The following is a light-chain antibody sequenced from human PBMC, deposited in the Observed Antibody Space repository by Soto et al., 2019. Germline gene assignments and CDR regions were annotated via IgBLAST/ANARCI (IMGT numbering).Light chain of an antibody. CDR2: DAS. CDR1: QTISTW. V-gene: IGKV1-5*01. J-gene: IGKJ1*01. Sequence: GDRDTITCRDSQTISTWMAWYQQKPGKAPKLLVYDASTLQSGVPSRFSGSGSGTEFTLTISGLQPDDFATYYCQQYKDSVWTFGQGTKVDIK. CDR3: QQYKDSVWT.